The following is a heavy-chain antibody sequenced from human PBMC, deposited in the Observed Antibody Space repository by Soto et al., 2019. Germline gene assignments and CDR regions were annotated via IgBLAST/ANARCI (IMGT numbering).Heavy chain of an antibody. CDR1: GFTFSSYE. CDR3: ARGYCSSTSCPYDYYYYGMDV. D-gene: IGHD2-2*01. J-gene: IGHJ6*02. V-gene: IGHV3-48*03. CDR2: ISSSGSTI. Sequence: EVQLVESGGGLVQPGGSLRLSCAASGFTFSSYEMNWVRQAPGKGLEWVSYISSSGSTIYYADSVKGRFTISRDNAKNTLYLQLNSLRAEDTAVYYCARGYCSSTSCPYDYYYYGMDVWGQGTTVTVSS.